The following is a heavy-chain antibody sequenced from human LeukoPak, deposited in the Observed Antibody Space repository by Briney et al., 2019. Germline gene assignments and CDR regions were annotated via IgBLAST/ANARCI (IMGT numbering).Heavy chain of an antibody. Sequence: ASVKVSCKASGYTFTSYYMHWVRQAPGQGLEWMGIINPSGGSTSYAQKFQGRVTMTRDTSTSTVYMELSSLRSEDTAVYYCASENYGSGNYFVSGMDVWGKGTTVTVSS. CDR1: GYTFTSYY. CDR3: ASENYGSGNYFVSGMDV. CDR2: INPSGGST. J-gene: IGHJ6*04. V-gene: IGHV1-46*03. D-gene: IGHD3-10*01.